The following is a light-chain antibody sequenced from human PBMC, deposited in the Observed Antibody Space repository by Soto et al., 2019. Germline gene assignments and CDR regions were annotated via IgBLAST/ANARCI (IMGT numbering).Light chain of an antibody. J-gene: IGKJ4*01. CDR3: QQANSCPFT. CDR1: QGISSW. Sequence: DIQMTQSPSSVSASVGDRVTITCRASQGISSWLGWYQQKPGKAPKLLIYAASSLQSGVPSRFSGSGSATDFTLTTSSLQAEDFAAYYCQQANSCPFTFGVGTKVEIK. V-gene: IGKV1D-12*01. CDR2: AAS.